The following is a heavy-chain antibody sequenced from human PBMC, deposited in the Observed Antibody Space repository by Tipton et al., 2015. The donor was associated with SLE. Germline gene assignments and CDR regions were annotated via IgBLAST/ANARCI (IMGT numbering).Heavy chain of an antibody. J-gene: IGHJ2*01. CDR3: AGWAISPYWYFDL. CDR2: ISSNGDST. V-gene: IGHV3-64*01. D-gene: IGHD3-3*01. CDR1: GFTFSSYA. Sequence: SLRLSCAASGFTFSSYAMHWVRQAPGKGLEYVSAISSNGDSTYYANSVKGRFIISRDNSKNTVYLQMGSLRAEDMALYYCAGWAISPYWYFDLWGRGTLVTVSS.